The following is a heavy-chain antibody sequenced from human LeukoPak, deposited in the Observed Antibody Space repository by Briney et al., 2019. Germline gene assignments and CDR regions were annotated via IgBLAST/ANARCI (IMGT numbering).Heavy chain of an antibody. CDR3: ARSPYYYDSSGYYH. CDR1: GGSISSSSYY. V-gene: IGHV4-61*01. CDR2: IYYSGST. Sequence: SETLSLTCTVSGGSISSSSYYWSWIRQPPGKGLEWIGYIYYSGSTNYNPSLKSQVTISVDTSKNQFSLKLSSVTAADTAVYYCARSPYYYDSSGYYHWGQGTLVTVSS. D-gene: IGHD3-22*01. J-gene: IGHJ5*02.